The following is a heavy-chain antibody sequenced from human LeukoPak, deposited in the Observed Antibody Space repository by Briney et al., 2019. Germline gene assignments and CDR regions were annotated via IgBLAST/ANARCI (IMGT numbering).Heavy chain of an antibody. D-gene: IGHD6-13*01. V-gene: IGHV1-69*10. CDR2: IIPILGIA. CDR1: GGTFSSYA. J-gene: IGHJ4*02. CDR3: ARAKYSSSWSHFDY. Sequence: ASVKVSCKASGGTFSSYAISWVRQAPGQGLEWMGGIIPILGIANYAQKFQGRVTITADKSTSTAYMELSSLRSEDTAVYYCARAKYSSSWSHFDYWGQGTLVTVSS.